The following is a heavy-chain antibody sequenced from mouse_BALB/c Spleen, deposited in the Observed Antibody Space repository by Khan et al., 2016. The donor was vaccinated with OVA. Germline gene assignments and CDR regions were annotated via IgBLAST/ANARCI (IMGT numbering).Heavy chain of an antibody. V-gene: IGHV5-9-3*01. CDR2: ISSDGDYT. CDR3: ARSPYGNFAY. J-gene: IGHJ3*01. CDR1: GFTFSTYA. D-gene: IGHD2-1*01. Sequence: EVNVVESGGGLVKPGGSLKLSCAASGFTFSTYAMSWVRQTPEKRLEWVATISSDGDYTYYPDNVTGRFTISRDNAKNTLYLQMSSLRSEDTAMYYCARSPYGNFAYWGQGTLVTVSA.